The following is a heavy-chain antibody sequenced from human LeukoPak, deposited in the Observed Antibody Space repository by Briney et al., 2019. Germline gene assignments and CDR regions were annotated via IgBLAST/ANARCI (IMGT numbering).Heavy chain of an antibody. CDR1: GFNFGSYS. J-gene: IGHJ6*02. CDR3: ARDGRRRLYGVDV. CDR2: ISSSSSTT. V-gene: IGHV3-48*02. Sequence: GGSLRLSCAASGFNFGSYSMNWVRQAPGKGLEGVSYISSSSSTTYYADSLKGRFTISRDNAKNSLYLQMNSLRDEDTAVYYCARDGRRRLYGVDVWGQGTTVTVSS. D-gene: IGHD6-25*01.